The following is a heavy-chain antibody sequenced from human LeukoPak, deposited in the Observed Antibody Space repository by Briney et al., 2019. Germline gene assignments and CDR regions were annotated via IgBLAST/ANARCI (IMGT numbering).Heavy chain of an antibody. CDR1: GFTFSSYA. CDR3: AKEASGSGWYVDY. Sequence: GGPLRLSCAASGFTFSSYAMSWVRQAPGKGLEWASVISDSGGGIYYADSVKGRFTISRDNSKNTLFLQMDSLRAEDTAIYFCAKEASGSGWYVDYWGQGILVTVSS. J-gene: IGHJ4*02. CDR2: ISDSGGGI. V-gene: IGHV3-23*01. D-gene: IGHD6-19*01.